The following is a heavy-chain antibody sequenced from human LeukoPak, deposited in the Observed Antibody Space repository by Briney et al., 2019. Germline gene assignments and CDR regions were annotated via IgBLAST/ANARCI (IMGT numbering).Heavy chain of an antibody. CDR2: IRSNTNNYAT. D-gene: IGHD3/OR15-3a*01. Sequence: GGSLRLSCAASGFTFSGSTMHWVRQASGKGLEWVGRIRSNTNNYATAYAASVRGRFTISRDDSKNTAYLQMHSLKIEDTAVYYCTGHVDFWTGYYTGTYWFDSWGQGTLVTVSS. CDR1: GFTFSGST. CDR3: TGHVDFWTGYYTGTYWFDS. V-gene: IGHV3-73*01. J-gene: IGHJ5*01.